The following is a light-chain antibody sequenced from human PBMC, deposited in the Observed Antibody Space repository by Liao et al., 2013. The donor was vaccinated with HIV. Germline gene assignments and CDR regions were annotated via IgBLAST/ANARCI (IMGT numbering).Light chain of an antibody. CDR2: YDN. V-gene: IGLV3-21*01. CDR1: NIGSKS. J-gene: IGLJ1*01. Sequence: SYVLTQPPSVSVAPGKTARITCGGNNIGSKSVHWYQQKPGQAPVLVIYYDNDRPSGIPERFSGSNSGNTATLTISRVEAGDEADYYCQVWDNRDFYVFGTGTQVTVL. CDR3: QVWDNRDFYV.